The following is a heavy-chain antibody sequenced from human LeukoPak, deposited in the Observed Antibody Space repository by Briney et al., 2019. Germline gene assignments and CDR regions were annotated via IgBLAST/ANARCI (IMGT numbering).Heavy chain of an antibody. CDR2: INPNSGGT. D-gene: IGHD3-22*01. CDR1: GYTFTSYG. CDR3: ARVHPPLDITMIVVGAYYYYYMDV. Sequence: ASVKVSCKASGYTFTSYGISWVRQAPGQGLEWMGWINPNSGGTNYAQKFQGRVTMTRDTSISTAYMELSRLRSDDTAVYYCARVHPPLDITMIVVGAYYYYYMDVWGKGTTVTISS. J-gene: IGHJ6*03. V-gene: IGHV1-2*02.